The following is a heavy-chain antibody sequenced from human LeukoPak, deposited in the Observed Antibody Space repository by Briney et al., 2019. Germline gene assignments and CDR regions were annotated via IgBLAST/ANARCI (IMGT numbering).Heavy chain of an antibody. CDR1: GLTFSSYW. CDR3: ASDSTLSNY. D-gene: IGHD3-16*01. J-gene: IGHJ4*02. V-gene: IGHV3-7*04. CDR2: IKYDGSET. Sequence: PGGSLRLSCAASGLTFSSYWMTCVRQAPGKGLEWVATIKYDGSETYYVDSVRGRFSISRDNAKNSLYLQMNSLRAEDTAVYYCASDSTLSNYWGQGTLVTVSS.